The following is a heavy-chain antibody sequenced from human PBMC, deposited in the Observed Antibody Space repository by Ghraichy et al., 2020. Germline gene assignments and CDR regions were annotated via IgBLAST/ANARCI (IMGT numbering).Heavy chain of an antibody. CDR1: GFTFSGYA. CDR3: AKTGDSGWFYDY. V-gene: IGHV3-23*01. J-gene: IGHJ4*02. Sequence: GGSLRLSCAASGFTFSGYAMSWVRQAPGKGLEWVSTITWNSASTRYADSVKGRSTISRDKYKNAVYLQVTSLREDDTAVYFCAKTGDSGWFYDYWGRGTLVTVSS. D-gene: IGHD6-19*01. CDR2: ITWNSAST.